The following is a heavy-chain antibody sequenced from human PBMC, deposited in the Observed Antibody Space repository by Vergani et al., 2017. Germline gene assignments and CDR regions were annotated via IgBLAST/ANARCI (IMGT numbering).Heavy chain of an antibody. CDR3: GRGSDNYN. V-gene: IGHV3-23*01. CDR2: MKNTGDST. Sequence: EVQLLQSEGAVVQPGGSLRLSCVASGFTFSSHAMSWVRQGHGQGLEWVSSMKNTGDSTHYADSVKGRFTISRDNSKNTMYLQRNSLGVEDTAVYYCGRGSDNYNWGQGTLVTVSS. J-gene: IGHJ4*02. D-gene: IGHD5-24*01. CDR1: GFTFSSHA.